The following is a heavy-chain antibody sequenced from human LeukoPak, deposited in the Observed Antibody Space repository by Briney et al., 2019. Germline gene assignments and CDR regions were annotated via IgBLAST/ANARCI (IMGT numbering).Heavy chain of an antibody. CDR1: GDSVSSKNAA. CDR2: TFYRSKWYN. D-gene: IGHD3-22*01. J-gene: IGHJ4*02. V-gene: IGHV6-1*01. Sequence: SQTLSLTCAISGDSVSSKNAAWNWIRQSPSRGLEWLGRTFYRSKWYNDYGTSVKSRITFKLDTSRNQCSLQLNSVTPEDTAVYYCAKDGLMIAKGQLDYWGQGTLVTVSS. CDR3: AKDGLMIAKGQLDY.